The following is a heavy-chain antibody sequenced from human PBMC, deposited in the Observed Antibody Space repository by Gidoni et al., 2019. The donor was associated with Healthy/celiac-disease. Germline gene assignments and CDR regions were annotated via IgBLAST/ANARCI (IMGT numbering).Heavy chain of an antibody. D-gene: IGHD1-7*01. V-gene: IGHV6-1*01. CDR1: GDSVSSNSAA. J-gene: IGHJ5*02. Sequence: QVQLQQSGPGLVKPSQTLSLTCAISGDSVSSNSAAWHWIRPSPSRGLELLGRTYYRTKWYNDYAVSVKSRITINPDTSKNQFSLQLNSGTPEDTAVYYCARSHYNWNLRRNWFDPWGQGTLVTVSS. CDR2: TYYRTKWYN. CDR3: ARSHYNWNLRRNWFDP.